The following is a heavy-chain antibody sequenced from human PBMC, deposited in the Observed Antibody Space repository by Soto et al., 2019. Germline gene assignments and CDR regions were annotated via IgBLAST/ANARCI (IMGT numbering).Heavy chain of an antibody. CDR2: ISSSSSYI. CDR3: ARGGGDVVVVAAKFDY. Sequence: EVQLVESGGGLVKPGGSLRLSCAASGFTFSSYSMNWVRQAPGKGLEWVSSISSSSSYIYYADSVKGRFTISRDNAKNSVHRQMNSLRAEDTAVYYCARGGGDVVVVAAKFDYWGQGTLVTFSS. J-gene: IGHJ4*02. D-gene: IGHD2-15*01. CDR1: GFTFSSYS. V-gene: IGHV3-21*01.